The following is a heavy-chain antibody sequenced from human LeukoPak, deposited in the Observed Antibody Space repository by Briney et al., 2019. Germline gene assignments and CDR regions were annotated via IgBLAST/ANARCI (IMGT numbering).Heavy chain of an antibody. V-gene: IGHV3-23*01. J-gene: IGHJ6*02. CDR3: ARRPAIFMDGVYYYSMDV. CDR1: GFTFSSYA. D-gene: IGHD2-2*01. CDR2: VSASADST. Sequence: QPGGSLRLSCAASGFTFSSYAMSWVRQAPGKGLEWVSAVSASADSTYYADSVKGRFTISRDNSKNTLFLQMHSLRAEDTAVYYCARRPAIFMDGVYYYSMDVWGQGTTVTVSS.